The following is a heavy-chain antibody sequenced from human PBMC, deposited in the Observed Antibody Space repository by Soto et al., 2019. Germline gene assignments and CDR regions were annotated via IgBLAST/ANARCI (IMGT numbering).Heavy chain of an antibody. Sequence: SEALPHTSSVSGDSTRSRSWWGWIRQPPGKGLEWIGYIYYSGTTYYNPSLKSLVTMSVDTSKNEFSLKLTSVTAVDTAVYYCARREIQGPIDYWGQGT. J-gene: IGHJ4*02. V-gene: IGHV4-28*01. CDR1: GDSTRSRSW. CDR3: ARREIQGPIDY. D-gene: IGHD1-26*01. CDR2: IYYSGTT.